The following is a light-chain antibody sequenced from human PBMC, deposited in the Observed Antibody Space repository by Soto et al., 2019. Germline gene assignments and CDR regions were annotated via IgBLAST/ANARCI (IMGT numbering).Light chain of an antibody. V-gene: IGKV1-9*01. Sequence: QLAQSPSPPSASVGDRVTLTWRASQGISSYLAWYQQKPGKAPKSLIYAASTLQSGVPSRFSGSGSGTEFTLTISSLQPEDSATYYCRQHNSYPITFGQGTRLEI. CDR2: AAS. J-gene: IGKJ5*01. CDR1: QGISSY. CDR3: RQHNSYPIT.